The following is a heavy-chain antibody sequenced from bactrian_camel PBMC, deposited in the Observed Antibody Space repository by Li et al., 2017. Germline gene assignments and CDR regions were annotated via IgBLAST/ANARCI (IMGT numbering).Heavy chain of an antibody. CDR2: IRRSGGET. V-gene: IGHV3S56*01. D-gene: IGHD5*01. Sequence: QVQLVESGGGSVQAGGSLRLSCVVSGHSRGSNCVGWYRLPPGRAPAEREGIAAIRRSGGETWYAGSVKGRFTISQDNAANTVYLQMNSLKPADTAVYYCASGMRWGEWFREGHMYWGQGTQVTVS. CDR1: GHSRGSNC. J-gene: IGHJ4*01. CDR3: ASGMRWGEWFREGHMY.